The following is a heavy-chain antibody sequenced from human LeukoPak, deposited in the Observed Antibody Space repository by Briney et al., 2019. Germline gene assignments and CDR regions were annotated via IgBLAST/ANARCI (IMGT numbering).Heavy chain of an antibody. V-gene: IGHV4-59*08. CDR3: ATGGRFFDY. Sequence: NPSGTLSLTCTVSGGSISSHYCSWIRQPPGKGLEWIGFISYSGSTNYNPSLKRRITISVDTSKNQFSLKLSSVTAADTAVYYCATGGRFFDYWGQGTLVTVSS. D-gene: IGHD3-16*01. CDR2: ISYSGST. J-gene: IGHJ4*02. CDR1: GGSISSHY.